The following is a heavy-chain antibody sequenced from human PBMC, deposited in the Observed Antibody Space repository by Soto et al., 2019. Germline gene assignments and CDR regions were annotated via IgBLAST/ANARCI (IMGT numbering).Heavy chain of an antibody. Sequence: PSETLSLTCAVYGGSFSGYYWSWIRQPPGKGLEWIGEINHSGSTNYNPSLKIRVTISVDTSKNQFSLKLSSVTAADTAVYYCARGFYGSGSGRMGYYYYYYMDVWGKGTTVTVSS. D-gene: IGHD3-10*01. CDR2: INHSGST. V-gene: IGHV4-34*01. J-gene: IGHJ6*03. CDR1: GGSFSGYY. CDR3: ARGFYGSGSGRMGYYYYYYMDV.